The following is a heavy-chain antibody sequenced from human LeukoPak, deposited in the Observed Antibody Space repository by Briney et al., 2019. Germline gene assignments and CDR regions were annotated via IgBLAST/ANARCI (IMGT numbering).Heavy chain of an antibody. Sequence: SETLSLACSVYGGSVSAYYWSWIRQPPGKGLEWIGEINHSRGTKYNPSLKSRVTILLDASKNQFSLNLSSVTAADTAVYYCAREDYYFDSWGQGTLVTVSS. CDR1: GGSVSAYY. CDR3: AREDYYFDS. J-gene: IGHJ4*02. CDR2: INHSRGT. D-gene: IGHD2-15*01. V-gene: IGHV4-34*01.